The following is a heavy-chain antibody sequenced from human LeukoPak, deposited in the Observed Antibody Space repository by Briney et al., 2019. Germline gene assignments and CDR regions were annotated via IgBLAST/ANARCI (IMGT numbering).Heavy chain of an antibody. CDR2: IYSGGST. V-gene: IGHV3-53*01. J-gene: IGHJ2*01. Sequence: GGSLRLSCAASGFTVSSNYMSWVRQAPGKGLEWVSVIYSGGSTYYADSVKGRFTISRDNSKNTLSLQLNSLRADDTAIYYCARDWYFDLWGRGTLVTVSS. CDR3: ARDWYFDL. CDR1: GFTVSSNY.